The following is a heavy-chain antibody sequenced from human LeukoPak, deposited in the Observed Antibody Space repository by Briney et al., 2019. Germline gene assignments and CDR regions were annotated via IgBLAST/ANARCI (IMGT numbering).Heavy chain of an antibody. D-gene: IGHD4-23*01. J-gene: IGHJ5*02. Sequence: PWASVKVSCKASGYTFTGYYMHWVRQAPGQGLEWMGWINPNSGGTNYAQKFQGRVTMTRDTSISTAYMELSRLRSDDTAVYYCARDVTPGGNSGGGEDWFDPWGQGTLVTVSS. CDR2: INPNSGGT. CDR3: ARDVTPGGNSGGGEDWFDP. CDR1: GYTFTGYY. V-gene: IGHV1-2*02.